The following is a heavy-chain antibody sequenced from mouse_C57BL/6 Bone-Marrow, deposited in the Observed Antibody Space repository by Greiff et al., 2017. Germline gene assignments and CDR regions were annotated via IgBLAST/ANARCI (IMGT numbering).Heavy chain of an antibody. J-gene: IGHJ3*01. Sequence: VMLVESGAELARPGASVKLSCKASGYTFTSYGISWVKQRTGQGLEWIGEIFPRSGNPYSHEHVKGKATLPADKSSSTAYMDLRSLTSEDSAVYFCAKGDIPAWFAYWGQGTLVTVSA. CDR2: IFPRSGNP. CDR1: GYTFTSYG. CDR3: AKGDIPAWFAY. D-gene: IGHD1-3*01. V-gene: IGHV1-81*01.